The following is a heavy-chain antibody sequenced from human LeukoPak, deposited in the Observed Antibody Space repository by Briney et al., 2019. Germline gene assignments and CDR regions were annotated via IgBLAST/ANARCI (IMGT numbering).Heavy chain of an antibody. CDR1: GYTFTSYG. CDR3: ASLVYCSSTSCYRGAFDI. V-gene: IGHV1-69*13. CDR2: IIPIFGTA. J-gene: IGHJ3*02. D-gene: IGHD2-2*02. Sequence: SVKVSCKASGYTFTSYGISWVRQAPGQGLEWMGGIIPIFGTANYAQKFQGRVTITADESTSTAYMELSSLRSEDTAVYYCASLVYCSSTSCYRGAFDIWGQGTMVTVSS.